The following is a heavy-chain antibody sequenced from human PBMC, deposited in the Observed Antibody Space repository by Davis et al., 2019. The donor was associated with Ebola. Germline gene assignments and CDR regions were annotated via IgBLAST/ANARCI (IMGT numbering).Heavy chain of an antibody. J-gene: IGHJ4*02. Sequence: PGGSLRLSCAASGFTFSDYYMSWIRQAPGKGLEWVSYISSSSSYTNYADSVKGRFTISRDNSKNSLYLQMNSLRTEDTALYYCAKVGLITFGGVIEWYYFDYWGQGTLVTVSS. CDR1: GFTFSDYY. D-gene: IGHD3-16*02. CDR3: AKVGLITFGGVIEWYYFDY. V-gene: IGHV3-11*05. CDR2: ISSSSSYT.